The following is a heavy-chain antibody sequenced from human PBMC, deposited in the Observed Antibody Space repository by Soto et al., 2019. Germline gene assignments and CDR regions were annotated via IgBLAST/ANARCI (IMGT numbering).Heavy chain of an antibody. CDR3: ARDIVATIEHYYYYGMDV. V-gene: IGHV3-74*01. J-gene: IGHJ6*02. CDR1: GFTSSSYW. CDR2: INSDGSST. Sequence: PGGSLRLSCAASGFTSSSYWMHWVRQAPGKGLAWVSRINSDGSSTSYADSVKGRFTISRDNAKNTLYLQMNSLRAEDTAVYYCARDIVATIEHYYYYGMDVWGQGTTVTVSS. D-gene: IGHD5-12*01.